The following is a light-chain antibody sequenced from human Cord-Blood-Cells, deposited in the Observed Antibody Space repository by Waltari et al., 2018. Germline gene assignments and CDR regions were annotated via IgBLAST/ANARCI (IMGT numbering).Light chain of an antibody. Sequence: AIQLTQSPSSLSASVGDRVPTTCRASQGISSALAWYQQKPGKAPKLLIYDSSSLESGVPSRFSGSGSGTDFTLTISSLQPEDFATYYCQQFNNYPITFGQGTRLEIK. J-gene: IGKJ5*01. CDR3: QQFNNYPIT. CDR2: DSS. V-gene: IGKV1D-13*01. CDR1: QGISSA.